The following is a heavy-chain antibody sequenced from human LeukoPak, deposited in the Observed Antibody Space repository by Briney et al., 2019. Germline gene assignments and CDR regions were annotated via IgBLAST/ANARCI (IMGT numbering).Heavy chain of an antibody. Sequence: GRSLRLSCAASGFTFSSYAMHWVRQAPGKGLEWVAVISYDGSNKYYADSVKGRFTISRDNSKNTLYLQMNSLRAEDTAVYYCAREEDYGSSWYSIDYWGQGTLVTVSS. D-gene: IGHD6-13*01. CDR2: ISYDGSNK. J-gene: IGHJ4*02. V-gene: IGHV3-30-3*01. CDR3: AREEDYGSSWYSIDY. CDR1: GFTFSSYA.